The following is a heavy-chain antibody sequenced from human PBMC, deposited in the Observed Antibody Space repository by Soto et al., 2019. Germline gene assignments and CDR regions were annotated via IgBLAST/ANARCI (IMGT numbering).Heavy chain of an antibody. CDR3: AKHTFTYYYDSSGYSPPPNY. D-gene: IGHD3-22*01. CDR2: VNPNTGGT. J-gene: IGHJ4*02. CDR1: GYTFTAYY. V-gene: IGHV1-2*02. Sequence: AASVKVSCKASGYTFTAYYIHWVRQAPGQGLEWMGWVNPNTGGTKYAQKFQGTVTMTRDTSISTAYMELNRLRSDDTAVYYCAKHTFTYYYDSSGYSPPPNYWGQGTLVTVSS.